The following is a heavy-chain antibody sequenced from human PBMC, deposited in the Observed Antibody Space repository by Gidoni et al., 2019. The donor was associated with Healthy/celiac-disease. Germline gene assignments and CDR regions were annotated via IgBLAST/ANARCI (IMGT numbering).Heavy chain of an antibody. CDR1: GGTFSSYA. J-gene: IGHJ5*02. CDR3: ASETYYYDSSGYGDGPWFDP. Sequence: QVQLVQSGAEVKKPGSSVTVSCTASGGTFSSYAISWVRQAPGQGLEWMGGIIPIFGTANYAQKFKGRVTITADESTSTAYMELSSLRSEDTAVYYCASETYYYDSSGYGDGPWFDPWGQGTLVTVSS. D-gene: IGHD3-22*01. V-gene: IGHV1-69*01. CDR2: IIPIFGTA.